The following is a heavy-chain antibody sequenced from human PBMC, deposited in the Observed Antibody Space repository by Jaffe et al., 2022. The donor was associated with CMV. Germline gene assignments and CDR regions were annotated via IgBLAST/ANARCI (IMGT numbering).Heavy chain of an antibody. CDR3: VAETRHRGSAMEV. Sequence: QAHLEESGGGVVQPGRSLRLSCVASGLLFSEHTMHWVRQTPGKGLDWVAVIWHDGSDEYYTDSVKGRFTISRDNSKNTLYLQMNSLRAEDTAVYYCVAETRHRGSAMEVWGQGTSVIVSS. CDR2: IWHDGSDE. J-gene: IGHJ6*02. CDR1: GLLFSEHT. V-gene: IGHV3-33*01. D-gene: IGHD1-26*01.